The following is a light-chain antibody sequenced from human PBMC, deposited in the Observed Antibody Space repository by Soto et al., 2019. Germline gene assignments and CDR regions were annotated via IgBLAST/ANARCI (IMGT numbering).Light chain of an antibody. CDR1: SSNIGGNA. V-gene: IGLV1-44*01. CDR3: ASWDDSLEGVV. J-gene: IGLJ2*01. CDR2: SHN. Sequence: QAVVTQPPSASGTPGQRLNISCSGSSSNIGGNAVNWYQQVPGTAPKLLIYSHNQRPSGVPDRFSASKSGTTASLAISGLQSEDEADYYCASWDDSLEGVVFGGGTKLTVL.